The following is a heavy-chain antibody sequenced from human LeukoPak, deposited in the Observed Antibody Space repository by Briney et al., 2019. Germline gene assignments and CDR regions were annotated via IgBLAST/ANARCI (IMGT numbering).Heavy chain of an antibody. J-gene: IGHJ3*02. Sequence: ASVQVSCKASGYTFTSYYMHWVRQAPGQGLEWMGIISFSGGSASYSQKFQGRVTMTRDTSTSTVYMELSSLRSDDTAVYYCARDLVTHAFDIWGQGTMVTVSS. D-gene: IGHD2-21*02. CDR2: ISFSGGSA. CDR1: GYTFTSYY. CDR3: ARDLVTHAFDI. V-gene: IGHV1-46*01.